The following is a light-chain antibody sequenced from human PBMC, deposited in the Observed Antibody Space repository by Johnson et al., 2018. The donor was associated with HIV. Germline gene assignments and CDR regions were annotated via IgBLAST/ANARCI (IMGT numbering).Light chain of an antibody. CDR2: DNH. Sequence: QSVLTQPPSASAAPGQKVTIPCSGSSSNIGNNYASWYQQVPGTAPKLLIYDNHKRPSGIPDRFSASKSGTSATLGITGLQTGDEADYYCRTWDSSLSAYVFGTGTKVTVL. J-gene: IGLJ1*01. CDR3: RTWDSSLSAYV. V-gene: IGLV1-51*01. CDR1: SSNIGNNY.